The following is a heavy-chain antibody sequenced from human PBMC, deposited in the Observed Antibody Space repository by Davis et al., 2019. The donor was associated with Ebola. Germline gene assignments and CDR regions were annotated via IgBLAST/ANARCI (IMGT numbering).Heavy chain of an antibody. V-gene: IGHV3-21*01. CDR1: GFTFSSYS. Sequence: AGSLTLSCAASGFTFSSYSMNWVRQAPGKGLEWVSSISSSSSYIYYADSVKGRFTISRDNAKNPLYLQMNSLGDEDTAVYYCTRLGTRNYYVGMDVWGQGTTVTVSS. CDR3: TRLGTRNYYVGMDV. CDR2: ISSSSSYI. J-gene: IGHJ6*02. D-gene: IGHD1-1*01.